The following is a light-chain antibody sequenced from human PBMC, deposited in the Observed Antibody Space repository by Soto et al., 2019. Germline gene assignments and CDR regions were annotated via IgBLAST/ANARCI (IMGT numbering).Light chain of an antibody. Sequence: QSALTQPASVSGSPGQSITISCTGTSSGIGGYNYVSWYQQNPGKAPKLMIYEVSDRPSGVSNRFSGSKSGNTASLTISGLQAEDEADYYCSSYTSSSTLYVFGTGTKVTVL. CDR3: SSYTSSSTLYV. CDR1: SSGIGGYNY. J-gene: IGLJ1*01. CDR2: EVS. V-gene: IGLV2-14*01.